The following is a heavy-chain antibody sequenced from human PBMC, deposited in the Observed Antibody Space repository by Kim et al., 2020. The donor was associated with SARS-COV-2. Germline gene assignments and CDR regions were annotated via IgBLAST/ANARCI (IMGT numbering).Heavy chain of an antibody. Sequence: GRFTIARDNAKNSLYLQMNSLRAEDTALYYCAKSVIGIQLWPVYYYGMDVWGQGTTVTVSS. D-gene: IGHD5-18*01. V-gene: IGHV3-9*01. CDR3: AKSVIGIQLWPVYYYGMDV. J-gene: IGHJ6*02.